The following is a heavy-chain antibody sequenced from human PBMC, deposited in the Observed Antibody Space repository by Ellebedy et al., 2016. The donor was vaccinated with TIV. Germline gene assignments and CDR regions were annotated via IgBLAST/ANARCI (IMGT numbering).Heavy chain of an antibody. CDR2: IVLRDSDT. Sequence: GESLKISCQGSAYSFINYSIVWVRQMPGTRLDWMGIIVLRDSDTRYSPSFHGQVTISADRSVTTASLHFNRLKPSDTAVYYCAQLGHRATPDDSWGQGTLVTVSS. V-gene: IGHV5-51*01. D-gene: IGHD1-14*01. CDR1: AYSFINYS. CDR3: AQLGHRATPDDS. J-gene: IGHJ4*02.